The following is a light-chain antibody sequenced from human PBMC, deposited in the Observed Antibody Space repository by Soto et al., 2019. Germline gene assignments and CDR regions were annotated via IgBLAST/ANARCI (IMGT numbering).Light chain of an antibody. CDR3: TSYVGNDIWV. CDR2: DNN. J-gene: IGLJ3*02. CDR1: SSNIGAGYD. Sequence: QSVLTQPPSVSGAPGQRVTISCTGSSSNIGAGYDVHWYQQLPGTAPKLLIFDNNNRPSGVPDRFSGSKSGASASLAITGLQAGDEADYYCTSYVGNDIWVFGGGTKVTVL. V-gene: IGLV1-40*01.